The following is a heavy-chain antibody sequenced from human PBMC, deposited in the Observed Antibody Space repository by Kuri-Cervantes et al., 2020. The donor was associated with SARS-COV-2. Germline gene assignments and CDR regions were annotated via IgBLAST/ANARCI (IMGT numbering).Heavy chain of an antibody. CDR1: GFTFSSYG. J-gene: IGHJ6*02. D-gene: IGHD2-2*02. CDR2: ISYDESNK. Sequence: GESLKISCAASGFTFSSYGMHWVRQAPGKGLEWVAVISYDESNKYYAGSVKGRFTISRDNSKNTLYLQMNSLRAEDTAVYYCAKDLCSSTSCYRALYYYYGMDVWGQGTTVTVSS. V-gene: IGHV3-30*18. CDR3: AKDLCSSTSCYRALYYYYGMDV.